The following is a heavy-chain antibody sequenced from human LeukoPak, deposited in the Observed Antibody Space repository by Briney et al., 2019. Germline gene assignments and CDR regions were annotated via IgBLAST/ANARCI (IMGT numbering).Heavy chain of an antibody. CDR3: ARAYNGYDYP. CDR1: GRSFTDYY. J-gene: IGHJ5*02. V-gene: IGHV4-34*01. D-gene: IGHD5-12*01. CDR2: INHDGST. Sequence: SETLSLTCAVYGRSFTDYYWSWIRQSPGKGLEWIGEINHDGSTNYNPSLKSQVTIAVDRSKNQFSLKLTSVTAADTAVYYCARAYNGYDYPWGQGTLVTVSS.